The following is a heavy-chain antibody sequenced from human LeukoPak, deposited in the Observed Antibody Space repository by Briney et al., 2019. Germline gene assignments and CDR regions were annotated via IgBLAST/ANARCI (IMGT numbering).Heavy chain of an antibody. CDR3: ATLGAAAGNARPR. D-gene: IGHD6-13*01. V-gene: IGHV1-2*06. J-gene: IGHJ4*02. CDR2: INPNSGGT. Sequence: GASVKVSCKASGYTFTGYYMHWVRQAPGQGLEWMGRINPNSGGTNYAQKFQGRVTMTRDTSISTACMELSRLRSDDTAVYYCATLGAAAGNARPRWGQGTLVTVSS. CDR1: GYTFTGYY.